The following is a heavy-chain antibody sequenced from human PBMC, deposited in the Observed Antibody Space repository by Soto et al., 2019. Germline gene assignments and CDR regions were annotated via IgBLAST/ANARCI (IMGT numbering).Heavy chain of an antibody. D-gene: IGHD5-18*01. CDR1: RFTFSSYS. J-gene: IGHJ6*02. CDR2: ISSSSSYI. Sequence: GGSLRLSCAASRFTFSSYSMNWVRQAPGKGLEWVSSISSSSSYIYYADSVKGRFTISRDNAKNSLYLQMNSLRAEDTAVYYCARDGYSYGYYYYYGMDVWGQGTTVTVSS. CDR3: ARDGYSYGYYYYYGMDV. V-gene: IGHV3-21*01.